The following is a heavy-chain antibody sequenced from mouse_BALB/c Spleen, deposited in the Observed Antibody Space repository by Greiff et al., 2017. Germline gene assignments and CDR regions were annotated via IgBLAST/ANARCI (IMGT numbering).Heavy chain of an antibody. CDR2: ISSGSSTI. CDR3: ARRGYDDAMDY. D-gene: IGHD2-3*01. Sequence: EVKLQESGGGLVQPGGSRKLSCAASGFTFSSFGMHWVRQAPEKGLEWVAYISSGSSTIYYADTVKGRFTISRDNPKNTLFLQMTSLRSEDTAMYYCARRGYDDAMDYWGQGTSVTVSS. CDR1: GFTFSSFG. V-gene: IGHV5-17*02. J-gene: IGHJ4*01.